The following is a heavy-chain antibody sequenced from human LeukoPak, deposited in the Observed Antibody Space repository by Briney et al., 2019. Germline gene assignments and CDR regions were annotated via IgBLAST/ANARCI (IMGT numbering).Heavy chain of an antibody. CDR2: IKLDGSEK. J-gene: IGHJ4*02. V-gene: IGHV3-7*03. Sequence: GGSLRLSCVASGFTFGKYWMSWVRQAPGKGLEWVANIKLDGSEKNYVDSVKGRFTISRDNTKNSLYLQMNGLRVEDTAVYYCARGCCTVSGLYFEFWGQGSLVTVSS. CDR1: GFTFGKYW. D-gene: IGHD3-9*01. CDR3: ARGCCTVSGLYFEF.